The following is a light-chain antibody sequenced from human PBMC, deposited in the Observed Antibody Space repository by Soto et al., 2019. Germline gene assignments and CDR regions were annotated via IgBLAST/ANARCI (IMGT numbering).Light chain of an antibody. V-gene: IGKV3-11*01. CDR1: QSVSSN. CDR3: QQRSDWPPWT. Sequence: EIVVTQSPATLSVSPGERVTLSCRASQSVSSNLAWYQQKPGQAPRLLIFDALNRAPGVPARFSGSGSGTDFTLTISSLEPDDFAVYYCQQRSDWPPWTFGQGIKVEVK. J-gene: IGKJ1*01. CDR2: DAL.